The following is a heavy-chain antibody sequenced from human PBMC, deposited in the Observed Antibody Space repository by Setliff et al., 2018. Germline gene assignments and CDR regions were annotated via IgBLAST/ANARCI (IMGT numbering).Heavy chain of an antibody. Sequence: SESLSLTCIVSGASISSDGYYWSWIRQHPGKGLEWIGYIYYSGSTYYNPSLKSRVTISLDTSKNQFSLELSSVTAADTAVCYCARSRTIAVKGGVFAVWGRGTLVTVSS. CDR1: GASISSDGYY. CDR2: IYYSGST. V-gene: IGHV4-31*03. J-gene: IGHJ2*01. CDR3: ARSRTIAVKGGVFAV. D-gene: IGHD6-19*01.